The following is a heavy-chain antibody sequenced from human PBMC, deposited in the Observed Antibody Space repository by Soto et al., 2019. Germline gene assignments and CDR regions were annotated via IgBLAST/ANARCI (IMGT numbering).Heavy chain of an antibody. CDR3: ARERSVVVITTGDWLDP. CDR2: ISSSSSTI. CDR1: GFTFSSYS. D-gene: IGHD3-22*01. V-gene: IGHV3-48*02. J-gene: IGHJ5*02. Sequence: GGSLRLSCAASGFTFSSYSMNWVRQAPGKGLEWVSYISSSSSTIYYADSVKGRFTISRDNAKNSLYLQMNSLRDEDTAVYYCARERSVVVITTGDWLDPCGQGTLVTVYS.